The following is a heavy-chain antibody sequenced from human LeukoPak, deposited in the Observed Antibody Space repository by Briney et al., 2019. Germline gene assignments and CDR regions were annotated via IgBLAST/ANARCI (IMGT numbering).Heavy chain of an antibody. Sequence: SETLSLTCAVYGGSFSGYYWSWIRQPPGKGLEWIGEINHSGSTNYNPSLKSRVTISVDTSKNQFSLKLSSVTAADTAVYYCAGYSSSSAFGYWGQGTLVTVS. CDR2: INHSGST. V-gene: IGHV4-34*01. D-gene: IGHD6-6*01. CDR1: GGSFSGYY. CDR3: AGYSSSSAFGY. J-gene: IGHJ4*02.